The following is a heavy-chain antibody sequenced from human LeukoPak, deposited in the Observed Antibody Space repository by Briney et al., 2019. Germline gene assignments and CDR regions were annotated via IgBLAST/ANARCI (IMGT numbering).Heavy chain of an antibody. Sequence: SETLSLTCTVSGGSISSYYWSWIRQPPGKGREWIGYIYYSGRTNYNPSLKSRVTISVDTSKHQFSLKLSSVTAADTAVYYCARVKIAAAGTLVWFDPWGQGTLVTVSS. J-gene: IGHJ5*02. CDR1: GGSISSYY. CDR2: IYYSGRT. D-gene: IGHD6-13*01. CDR3: ARVKIAAAGTLVWFDP. V-gene: IGHV4-59*01.